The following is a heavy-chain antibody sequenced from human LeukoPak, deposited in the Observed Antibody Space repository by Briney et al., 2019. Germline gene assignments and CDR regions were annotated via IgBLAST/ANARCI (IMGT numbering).Heavy chain of an antibody. D-gene: IGHD1-26*01. Sequence: GGSLRLSCAASGFTFSSYAMHWVRQAPGKGLEWVAVMSYDGSNKYYADSVKGRFTISRDNSKNTLYLQMNSLRAEDTAVYYCAREGSGSYAHYFDYWGQGTLVTVSS. CDR1: GFTFSSYA. V-gene: IGHV3-30-3*01. CDR3: AREGSGSYAHYFDY. CDR2: MSYDGSNK. J-gene: IGHJ4*02.